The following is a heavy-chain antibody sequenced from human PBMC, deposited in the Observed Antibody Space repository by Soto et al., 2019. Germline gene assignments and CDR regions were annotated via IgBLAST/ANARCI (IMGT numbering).Heavy chain of an antibody. Sequence: GGSLRLSCAASGFTFSSYAMSWVRQAPGKGLEWVSAISGSGGSTYYADSVKGRFTISRDNSKNTLYLQMNSLRAEDTAVYYCAKTVLRFLEWLYFDYWGQVNLVTVSS. J-gene: IGHJ4*02. CDR2: ISGSGGST. CDR1: GFTFSSYA. CDR3: AKTVLRFLEWLYFDY. D-gene: IGHD3-3*01. V-gene: IGHV3-23*01.